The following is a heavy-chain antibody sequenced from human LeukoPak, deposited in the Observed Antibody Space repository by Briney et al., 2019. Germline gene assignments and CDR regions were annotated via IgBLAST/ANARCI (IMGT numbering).Heavy chain of an antibody. J-gene: IGHJ4*02. CDR1: GFTFSDYY. D-gene: IGHD6-13*01. CDR2: ISNGSTYT. Sequence: GGSLRLSCAASGFTFSDYYMTWIRQAPGKGLEWVSYISNGSTYTGYAASVKGRFTISRDNAKNSLYLQMNSLRAEDTAVYYCSRVSSDSSNWYPTFDYWGQGSLVTVSS. CDR3: SRVSSDSSNWYPTFDY. V-gene: IGHV3-11*05.